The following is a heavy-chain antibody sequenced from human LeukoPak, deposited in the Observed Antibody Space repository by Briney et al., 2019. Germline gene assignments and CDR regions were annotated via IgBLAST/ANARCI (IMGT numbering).Heavy chain of an antibody. J-gene: IGHJ5*02. V-gene: IGHV4-61*02. CDR2: IYTSGST. Sequence: SQTLSLTCTVSGGPISSSSYYWSWIRQSAGKGLEWIGRIYTSGSTDYNPSLKSRVTISEDTSKNQFSLKLSSVTAADTAVYYCARDRKQWLRGPFDPWGQGTLVTVSS. CDR3: ARDRKQWLRGPFDP. CDR1: GGPISSSSYY. D-gene: IGHD6-19*01.